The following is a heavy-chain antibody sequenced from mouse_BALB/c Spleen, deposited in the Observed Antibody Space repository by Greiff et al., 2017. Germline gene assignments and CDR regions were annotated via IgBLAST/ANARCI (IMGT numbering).Heavy chain of an antibody. CDR1: GYTFTSYW. J-gene: IGHJ3*01. CDR3: ASLLLVLRLRSDY. D-gene: IGHD1-2*01. CDR2: INPSNGRT. V-gene: IGHV1S81*02. Sequence: QVQLQQPGAELVKPGASVKLSCKASGYTFTSYWMHWVKQRPGQGLEWIGEINPSNGRTNYNEKFKSKATLTVDKSSSTAYMQLSSLTSEDSAVYYCASLLLVLRLRSDYWGQGTLVTVSA.